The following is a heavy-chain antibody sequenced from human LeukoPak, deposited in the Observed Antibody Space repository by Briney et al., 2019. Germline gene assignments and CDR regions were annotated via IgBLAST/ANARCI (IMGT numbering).Heavy chain of an antibody. Sequence: GGSLRLSCAASGFSFSSYSMNWVRQAPGKGLEWVAYISSSSSTIYYADSVKGRFTISRVNAMNSLHLQMDSLGAEDTAVYSCARSRYYGSGSPDAFDSWGHGTMVTVSS. CDR3: ARSRYYGSGSPDAFDS. CDR2: ISSSSSTI. J-gene: IGHJ3*02. V-gene: IGHV3-48*01. CDR1: GFSFSSYS. D-gene: IGHD3-10*01.